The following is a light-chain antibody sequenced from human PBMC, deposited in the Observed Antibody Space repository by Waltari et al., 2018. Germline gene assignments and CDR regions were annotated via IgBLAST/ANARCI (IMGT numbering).Light chain of an antibody. J-gene: IGKJ2*01. V-gene: IGKV3-15*01. CDR3: QQYNDLPYT. CDR1: QSVRTN. Sequence: EIVMTQSPVTLSVSPGERAALSCRSSQSVRTNLAWYQQRPGQTPRLLIYGASTRAAEIPARFSGSGSGTEFTLTISSLQSEDFAVYYCQQYNDLPYTFGQGTKLEI. CDR2: GAS.